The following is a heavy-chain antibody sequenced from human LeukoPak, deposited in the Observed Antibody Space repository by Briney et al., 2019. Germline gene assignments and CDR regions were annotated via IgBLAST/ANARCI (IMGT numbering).Heavy chain of an antibody. CDR2: IKQDESEI. Sequence: GGSLRLSCAASGFTFSNYAMSWVRQAPGKGQEWVAKIKQDESEIYYVDSVKGRFTISRDNAKNSLYLQMNSLRAEDTAVYYCASGWGPMVVSYWGQGTLITVSS. CDR1: GFTFSNYA. D-gene: IGHD2-8*02. J-gene: IGHJ4*02. V-gene: IGHV3-7*01. CDR3: ASGWGPMVVSY.